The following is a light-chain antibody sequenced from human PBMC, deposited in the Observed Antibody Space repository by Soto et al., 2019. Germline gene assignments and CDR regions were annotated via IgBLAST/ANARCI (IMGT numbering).Light chain of an antibody. CDR1: SSNIGSNT. V-gene: IGLV1-44*01. CDR2: SNN. Sequence: QSVLTQPPSASGTPGQRVTISCSGSSSNIGSNTVNWYQQLPGTAPKLLIYSNNQRPSGVPDRFSGSKSGTSASLAISGLQSEDEDDYYCAAWDDSLNGQLVFGGGTKLTVL. CDR3: AAWDDSLNGQLV. J-gene: IGLJ3*02.